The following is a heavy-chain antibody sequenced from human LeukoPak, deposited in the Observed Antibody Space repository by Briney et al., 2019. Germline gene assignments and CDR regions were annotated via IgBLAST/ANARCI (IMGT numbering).Heavy chain of an antibody. Sequence: GGSLRLSCAASGFTFSSYGMHWVRQAPGKGLEWVAVISYDGSNKYYADSVKGRFTISRDNSKNTLYLQMNSLRAEDTAVYYCAKGAYGDQPINWFDPWGQGTLVIVSS. CDR1: GFTFSSYG. V-gene: IGHV3-30*18. CDR2: ISYDGSNK. D-gene: IGHD4-17*01. CDR3: AKGAYGDQPINWFDP. J-gene: IGHJ5*02.